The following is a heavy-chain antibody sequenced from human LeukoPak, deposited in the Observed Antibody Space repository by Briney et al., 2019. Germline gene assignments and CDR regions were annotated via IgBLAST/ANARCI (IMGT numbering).Heavy chain of an antibody. J-gene: IGHJ6*02. CDR2: ISYGGSNK. V-gene: IGHV3-30-3*01. CDR1: GFTFSSYA. D-gene: IGHD2-2*01. Sequence: GGSLRLSCAASGFTFSSYAMHWVRQAPGKGLEWVAVISYGGSNKYYADSVKGRFTISRDDSKNTLYLQMNSLRAEDTAVYYCARDQAALLGYCSSTSCYYYYGMDVWGQGTTVTVSS. CDR3: ARDQAALLGYCSSTSCYYYYGMDV.